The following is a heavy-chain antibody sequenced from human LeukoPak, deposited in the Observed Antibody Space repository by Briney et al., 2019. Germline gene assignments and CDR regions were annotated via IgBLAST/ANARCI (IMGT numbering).Heavy chain of an antibody. CDR2: INHSGST. CDR1: GGSFSGYY. D-gene: IGHD6-6*01. V-gene: IGHV4-34*01. Sequence: SETLSLTCAVYGGSFSGYYWSWIRQPPGKGLEWIGEINHSGSTNYNPSLKSRVTISVDTSKNQFSLKLSSVTAADTAVYYCARRSSGWPVYSSSSGRVAAFDIWGQGTMVTVSS. J-gene: IGHJ3*02. CDR3: ARRSSGWPVYSSSSGRVAAFDI.